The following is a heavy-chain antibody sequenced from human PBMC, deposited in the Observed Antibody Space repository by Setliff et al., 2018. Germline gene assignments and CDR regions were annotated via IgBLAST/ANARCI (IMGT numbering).Heavy chain of an antibody. CDR1: GYTFTSYG. V-gene: IGHV1-18*01. CDR2: FDPEDGNI. D-gene: IGHD3-3*01. CDR3: ARDYYDFWSGYLAGDDAFDI. J-gene: IGHJ3*02. Sequence: GASVKVSCKASGYTFTSYGISWVRQAPGQGIEWMGGFDPEDGNIRYSQNFQGRVTITADESTSTAYMELSSLRSEDTAVYYCARDYYDFWSGYLAGDDAFDIWGQGTMVTVSS.